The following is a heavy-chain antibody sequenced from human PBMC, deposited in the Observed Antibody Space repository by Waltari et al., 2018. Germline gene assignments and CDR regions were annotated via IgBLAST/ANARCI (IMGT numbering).Heavy chain of an antibody. Sequence: QVQLVQSGAEVKKPGASVKVSCKASGYTFTSYAMHWVRQAPGQRLEWMGWINAGNGNTKYSQKFQGRVTITRDTSASTAYMELSSLRSEDTAVYYCARRFKRLATTTGGFDPWGQGTLVTVSS. CDR1: GYTFTSYA. D-gene: IGHD5-12*01. CDR2: INAGNGNT. J-gene: IGHJ5*02. CDR3: ARRFKRLATTTGGFDP. V-gene: IGHV1-3*01.